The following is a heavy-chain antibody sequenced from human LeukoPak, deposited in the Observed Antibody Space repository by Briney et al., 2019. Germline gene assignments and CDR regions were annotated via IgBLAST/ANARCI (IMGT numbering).Heavy chain of an antibody. Sequence: GGGLRIFSCRAGVTFICFLKTWGRQGPGKGLEWVANIKDDGSEKYSVDSVKGRFTISRDNAKNLLYLQMSSLRAEDTAVYYCARARIDYWGQGTLVTVSS. D-gene: IGHD1-14*01. CDR2: IKDDGSEK. J-gene: IGHJ4*02. V-gene: IGHV3-7*04. CDR1: GVTFICFL. CDR3: ARARIDY.